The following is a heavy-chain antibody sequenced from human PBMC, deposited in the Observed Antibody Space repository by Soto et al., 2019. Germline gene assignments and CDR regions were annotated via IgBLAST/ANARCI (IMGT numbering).Heavy chain of an antibody. CDR2: VSAYTAKT. CDR1: DYTFTSYG. CDR3: ARAGVTTSQWFDP. V-gene: IGHV1-18*01. J-gene: IGHJ5*02. Sequence: QVQLVQSEAEVKKPGASVKVSCKASDYTFTSYGVTWVRQAPGQGLECMGWVSAYTAKTNYAQKLQGRVTMTTDTSTRTAYMELRSLRSEDTAVYYCARAGVTTSQWFDPWGQGTLVTVSS. D-gene: IGHD4-17*01.